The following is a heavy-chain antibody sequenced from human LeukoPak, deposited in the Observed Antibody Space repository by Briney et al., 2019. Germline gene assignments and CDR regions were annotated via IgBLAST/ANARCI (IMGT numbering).Heavy chain of an antibody. V-gene: IGHV1-69*04. CDR3: ARPLGGYYGSGSYYEYYYYYGMDV. D-gene: IGHD3-10*01. CDR2: IIPILGIA. Sequence: GASVKVSCKASGGTFSSYAISWVRQAPGQGLEWMGRIIPILGIANYAQKFQGRVTITADKSTSTAYMELSSLRSEDTAVYYCARPLGGYYGSGSYYEYYYYYGMDVWGQGTTVTVSS. J-gene: IGHJ6*02. CDR1: GGTFSSYA.